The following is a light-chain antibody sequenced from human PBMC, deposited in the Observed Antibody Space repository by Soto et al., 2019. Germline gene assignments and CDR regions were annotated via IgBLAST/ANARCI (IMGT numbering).Light chain of an antibody. Sequence: EIVWSQSPATLSLTPGVRATLSWRASQSVSSSYLAWYQQKPGQAPRPLIYGASSRAIGIPDRFSGSGSGTDFTLTISRLEPEDFAVYYCQQYGSSPWTFGQGNKVDIK. CDR2: GAS. V-gene: IGKV3-20*01. CDR1: QSVSSSY. CDR3: QQYGSSPWT. J-gene: IGKJ1*01.